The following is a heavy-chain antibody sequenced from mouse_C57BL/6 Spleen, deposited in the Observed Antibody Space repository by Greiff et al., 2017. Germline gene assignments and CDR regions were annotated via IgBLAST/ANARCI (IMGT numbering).Heavy chain of an antibody. V-gene: IGHV1-15*01. CDR1: GYTFTDYE. Sequence: QVQLQQSGAELVRPGASVTLSCKASGYTFTDYEMHWVKQTPVHGLEWIGAIDPETGGTAYNQKFKGKAILTADNSSSTAYMELRSLTSEDSAVYYCTRGAYYYYGSMDYWGQGTSVTVSS. D-gene: IGHD1-1*01. CDR3: TRGAYYYYGSMDY. J-gene: IGHJ4*01. CDR2: IDPETGGT.